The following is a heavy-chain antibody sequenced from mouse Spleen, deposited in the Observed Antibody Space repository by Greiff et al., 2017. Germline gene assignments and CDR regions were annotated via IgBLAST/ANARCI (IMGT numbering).Heavy chain of an antibody. CDR3: ARGEYAMDY. CDR2: ISDGGSYT. Sequence: EVMLVESGGGLVKPGGSLKLSCAASGFTFSSYAMSWVRQTPEKRLEWVATISDGGSYTYYPDNVKGRFTISRDNAKNNLYLQMSHLKSEDTAMYYCARGEYAMDYWGQGTSVTVSS. J-gene: IGHJ4*01. V-gene: IGHV5-4*03. CDR1: GFTFSSYA.